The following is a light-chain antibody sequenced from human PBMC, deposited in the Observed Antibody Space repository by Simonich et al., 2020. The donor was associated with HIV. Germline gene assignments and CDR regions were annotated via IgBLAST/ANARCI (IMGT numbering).Light chain of an antibody. CDR2: DDSDGSQ. V-gene: IGLV4-69*01. CDR3: QSYDYTNWV. CDR1: SGHSRYD. Sequence: QLVLTQSSAASASLGASVRLTCTLHSGHSRYDIAWHQQQPEKGPRVLMRDDSDGSQSKGDGIPDLFSGSSYGAERYLTISSLESEDEADYYCQSYDYTNWVFGGGTKLTVL. J-gene: IGLJ3*02.